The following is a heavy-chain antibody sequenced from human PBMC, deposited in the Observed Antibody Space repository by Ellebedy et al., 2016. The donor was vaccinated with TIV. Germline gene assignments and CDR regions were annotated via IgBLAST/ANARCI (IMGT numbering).Heavy chain of an antibody. Sequence: ASVKVSCKASGYTFTNNYLHWVRQAPGQGLEWMGSLNPRGGTTKYAEKLQGRVILTGDTSTTTVYMELSSLRSEDTAVYYCAAAATANYYYYGLDVWGQGTTVTVSS. CDR1: GYTFTNNY. D-gene: IGHD2-2*01. CDR2: LNPRGGTT. J-gene: IGHJ6*02. V-gene: IGHV1-46*04. CDR3: AAAATANYYYYGLDV.